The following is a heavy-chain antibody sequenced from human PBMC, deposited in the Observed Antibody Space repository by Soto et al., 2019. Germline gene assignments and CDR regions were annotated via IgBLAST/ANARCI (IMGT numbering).Heavy chain of an antibody. CDR3: VRVDLDYNDTESLYLDN. J-gene: IGHJ4*02. Sequence: EVQLVESGGGPVRPGGSLKLSCAASGFNFITYSLSWVRQAPGKGLEWVASISSSAVYIDYADSVKGRFTISRDNANNSLYLQLTSLRAKKTATFYCVRVDLDYNDTESLYLDNWGQGPL. D-gene: IGHD3-22*01. V-gene: IGHV3-21*01. CDR1: GFNFITYS. CDR2: ISSSAVYI.